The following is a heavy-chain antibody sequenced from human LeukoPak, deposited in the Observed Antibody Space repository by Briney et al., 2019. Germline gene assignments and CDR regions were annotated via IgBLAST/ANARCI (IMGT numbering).Heavy chain of an antibody. CDR1: GFTVSSNY. D-gene: IGHD6-19*01. CDR2: IYSGGST. J-gene: IGHJ4*02. CDR3: ARRYSSGWWIDY. Sequence: GGSLRLSCAASGFTVSSNYMNWVHQAPGKGLEWVSVIYSGGSTYYADSVKGRFTISRDNSKNTLYLQMNTLRAEDTAVYYCARRYSSGWWIDYWGQGTLVTVSS. V-gene: IGHV3-53*01.